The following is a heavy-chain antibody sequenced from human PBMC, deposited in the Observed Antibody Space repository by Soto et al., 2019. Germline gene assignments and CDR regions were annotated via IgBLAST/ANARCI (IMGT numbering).Heavy chain of an antibody. CDR1: GFTFEDYA. J-gene: IGHJ4*02. CDR2: ISWNSVNI. V-gene: IGHV3-9*01. D-gene: IGHD3-22*01. Sequence: EMHLVESGGGLVQPGRSLTISCAASGFTFEDYAMHWVRQTPGKGLEWFSGISWNSVNIIYADSVKGRFTISRDNAKNSLYLQMNSLRPEDTALYYCAKMVTWDSSGYYQGGFDCWGQGTLVTVSS. CDR3: AKMVTWDSSGYYQGGFDC.